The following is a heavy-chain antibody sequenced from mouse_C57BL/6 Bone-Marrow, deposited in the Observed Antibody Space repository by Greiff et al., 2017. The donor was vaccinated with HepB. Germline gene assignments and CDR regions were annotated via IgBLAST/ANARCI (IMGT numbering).Heavy chain of an antibody. CDR1: GYAFTNYL. Sequence: QVQLQQSGAELVRPGTSVKVSCKASGYAFTNYLIEWVKQRPGQGLEWIGVINPGSGGTNYNEKFKGKATLTADKSSSTAYMQLSSLTSEDSAVYFCARRPTTVVATDYWGQGTTLTVSS. CDR3: ARRPTTVVATDY. J-gene: IGHJ2*01. V-gene: IGHV1-54*01. D-gene: IGHD1-1*01. CDR2: INPGSGGT.